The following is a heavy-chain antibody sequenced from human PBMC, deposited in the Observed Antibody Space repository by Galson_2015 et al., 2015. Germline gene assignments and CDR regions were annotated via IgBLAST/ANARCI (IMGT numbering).Heavy chain of an antibody. V-gene: IGHV1-3*01. Sequence: SVKVSCKASGYTFTSYAMHWVRQAPGQRLEWMGWINAGNGNTKYSQKFQGRVTITRDTSASTAYMELSSLRSEDTAVYYCASYGDYEGWFDPWGQGTLVTVSS. CDR2: INAGNGNT. CDR1: GYTFTSYA. D-gene: IGHD4-17*01. CDR3: ASYGDYEGWFDP. J-gene: IGHJ5*02.